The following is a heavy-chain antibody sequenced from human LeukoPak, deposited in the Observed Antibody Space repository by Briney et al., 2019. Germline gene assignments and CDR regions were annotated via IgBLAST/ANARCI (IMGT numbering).Heavy chain of an antibody. J-gene: IGHJ4*02. Sequence: GGSLRLSCATSGFTFDNHAMSWVRQAPGKGLEWVSGIGCGDSHTYYADSVKGRFTISRDNAKNMVYLQMNSLRAEDTDLYYCAKDWASGNYCDHWGQGTLVTDSS. V-gene: IGHV3-23*01. CDR2: IGCGDSHT. CDR3: AKDWASGNYCDH. CDR1: GFTFDNHA. D-gene: IGHD1-14*01.